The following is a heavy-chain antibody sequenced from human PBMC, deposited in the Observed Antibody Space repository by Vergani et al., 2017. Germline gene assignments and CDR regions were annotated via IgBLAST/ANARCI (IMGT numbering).Heavy chain of an antibody. CDR3: AKANPRNSGYDYRYYYHAMDG. CDR1: GFTFNHYA. V-gene: IGHV3-23*01. D-gene: IGHD5-12*01. CDR2: ISGSGGST. Sequence: EVQLLESGGDLVQPGGSLRLSCAASGFTFNHYAMNWVRQAPGKGLEWVSGISGSGGSTYYAGSVKGRFTISRDSSKNTLYLQMNSLSAGDTAVYYCAKANPRNSGYDYRYYYHAMDGWGQGTTVTVSS. J-gene: IGHJ6*02.